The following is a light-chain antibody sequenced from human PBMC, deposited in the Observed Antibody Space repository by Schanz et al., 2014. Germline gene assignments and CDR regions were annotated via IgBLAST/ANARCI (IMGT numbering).Light chain of an antibody. Sequence: DIQMTQSPSSLSASVGDRVTITCQASQDISNYLNWYQQKPGKAPKLLIYDASNLETGVPSRFSGSGSGTDFTFTISSLQPEDFATYYCQQTYSTPFTFGPGTKVDIK. V-gene: IGKV1-33*01. CDR1: QDISNY. CDR2: DAS. CDR3: QQTYSTPFT. J-gene: IGKJ3*01.